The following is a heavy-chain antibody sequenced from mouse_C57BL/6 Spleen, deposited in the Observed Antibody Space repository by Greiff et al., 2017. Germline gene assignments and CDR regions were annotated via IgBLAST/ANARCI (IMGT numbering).Heavy chain of an antibody. CDR3: ARRGTYYDSSYDALDY. CDR2: ILPGSGST. CDR1: GYAFTGYW. V-gene: IGHV1-9*01. Sequence: VKLQESGAELMKPGASVKLSCKATGYAFTGYWIEWVKQRPGHGLEWIGEILPGSGSTNYNEKFKGKATFTADTSSNTAYMQLSSLTTEDSAVYYCARRGTYYDSSYDALDYWGQGTSVTVSS. D-gene: IGHD1-1*01. J-gene: IGHJ4*01.